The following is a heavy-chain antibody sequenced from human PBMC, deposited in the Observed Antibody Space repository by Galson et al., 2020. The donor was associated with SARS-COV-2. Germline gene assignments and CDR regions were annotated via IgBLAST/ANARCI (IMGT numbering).Heavy chain of an antibody. CDR2: IIPIFART. Sequence: SVKVSCKASGGTFSTYAITWVRQAPGQGLEWMGEIIPIFARTNYAQKYLGRVTITADESTSTVYMDLSSLRSDDTAVYYCAREVGAYFDYWGQGTLVTGSS. J-gene: IGHJ4*02. CDR3: AREVGAYFDY. V-gene: IGHV1-69*13. D-gene: IGHD2-15*01. CDR1: GGTFSTYA.